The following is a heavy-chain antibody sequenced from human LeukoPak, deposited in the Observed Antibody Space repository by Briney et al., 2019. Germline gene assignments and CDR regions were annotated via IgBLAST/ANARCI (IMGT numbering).Heavy chain of an antibody. V-gene: IGHV3-43*02. CDR1: GFTFEDYA. Sequence: GGSLRLSCAASGFTFEDYAMHWVRQAPGKGLEWVSFVTGDGSSTYYADSVKGRFTISRDNSKNSLYLQMNSLRIEDTALYYCAKDRDTTGYEHWGQGTLVTASS. CDR2: VTGDGSST. D-gene: IGHD3-22*01. J-gene: IGHJ1*01. CDR3: AKDRDTTGYEH.